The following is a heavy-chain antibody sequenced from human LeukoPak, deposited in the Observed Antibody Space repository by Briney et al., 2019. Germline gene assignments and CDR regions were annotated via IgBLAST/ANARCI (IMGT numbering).Heavy chain of an antibody. CDR1: GFTFSKFP. V-gene: IGHV3-23*01. J-gene: IGHJ3*02. Sequence: GGSLRLSCAASGFTFSKFPMGWVRQASGRGLEWVSAISASGDVTFYADSLRGRFTISRDNSKSTLYLQMNGLRAEDTAIFYCAKSLFTSATGTGRAFHIWGQGTRVTVSS. CDR2: ISASGDVT. D-gene: IGHD1-1*01. CDR3: AKSLFTSATGTGRAFHI.